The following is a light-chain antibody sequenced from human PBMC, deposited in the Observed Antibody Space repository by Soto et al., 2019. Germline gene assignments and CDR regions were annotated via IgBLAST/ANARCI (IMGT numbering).Light chain of an antibody. Sequence: EVVLTQSPGTLSFSPGERATLSCRTSQRVTSGYLAWYQHKPGQPPRLLIYGVSTRPTGVPDRFSGSGSGTDFALTISRLEPEDFAVYYCQHFGDSRYTFGQGTKL. CDR1: QRVTSGY. V-gene: IGKV3-20*01. J-gene: IGKJ2*01. CDR3: QHFGDSRYT. CDR2: GVS.